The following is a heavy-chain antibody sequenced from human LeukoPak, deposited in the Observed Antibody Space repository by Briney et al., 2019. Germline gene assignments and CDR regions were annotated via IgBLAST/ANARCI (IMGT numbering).Heavy chain of an antibody. V-gene: IGHV3-33*01. D-gene: IGHD6-13*01. Sequence: GGSLRLSCAASGFTFSSYGMHWVRQAPGKGLEWVAVIWYDGSNKYYADSVKGRFTISRDNSKNTLYLQMNSLRAEDTAVYYCARVGQQLVIDHWGQGTLVTVSS. J-gene: IGHJ4*02. CDR3: ARVGQQLVIDH. CDR2: IWYDGSNK. CDR1: GFTFSSYG.